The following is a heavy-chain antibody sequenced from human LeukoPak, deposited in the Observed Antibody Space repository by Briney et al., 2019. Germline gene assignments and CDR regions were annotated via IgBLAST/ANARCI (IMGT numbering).Heavy chain of an antibody. CDR1: RFTFSSYW. Sequence: GGSLRLSCAASRFTFSSYWMNWVRQAPGKGLEWVANIKQDGSEKYYVDSVKGRFTISRDNAKNSLYLQMNSLRAEDTAVYYCARAVGLDYWGQGTLVTVSS. J-gene: IGHJ4*02. CDR2: IKQDGSEK. V-gene: IGHV3-7*04. CDR3: ARAVGLDY.